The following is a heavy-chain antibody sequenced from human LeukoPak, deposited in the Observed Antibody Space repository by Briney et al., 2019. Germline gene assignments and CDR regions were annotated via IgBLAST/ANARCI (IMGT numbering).Heavy chain of an antibody. Sequence: GGSLRLSCAASGFTFSSYAMHWVRQAPGKGLVWVSRINSNGSSISYADSVKGRFTISRDNAKITLYLQMNSLRAEDTAVYYCARQGRGDNSGYYYWGQGTLVTVSS. CDR1: GFTFSSYA. CDR3: ARQGRGDNSGYYY. J-gene: IGHJ4*02. D-gene: IGHD3-22*01. CDR2: INSNGSSI. V-gene: IGHV3-74*01.